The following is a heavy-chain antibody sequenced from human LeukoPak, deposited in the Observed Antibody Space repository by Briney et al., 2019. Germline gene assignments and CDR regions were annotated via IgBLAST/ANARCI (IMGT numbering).Heavy chain of an antibody. CDR1: GFTFSSYW. V-gene: IGHV3-7*01. Sequence: GGSLRLSCAASGFTFSSYWMSWVRQAPGKGLEWVANIKQDGSEKYYLDSVKGRFTVSRDNAKNSLYLQMNSLRAEDTAVYYCARLGARQILEYWGQGTLVTVSS. CDR2: IKQDGSEK. CDR3: ARLGARQILEY. J-gene: IGHJ4*02. D-gene: IGHD4-17*01.